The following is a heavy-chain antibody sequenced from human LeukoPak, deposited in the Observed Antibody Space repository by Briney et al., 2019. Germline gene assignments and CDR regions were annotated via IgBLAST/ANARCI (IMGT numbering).Heavy chain of an antibody. CDR1: GFTFSSYG. CDR3: ARVHLWSGYWYYFDY. CDR2: IWYDGSNK. D-gene: IGHD3-3*02. Sequence: PGGSLRLSCAASGFTFSSYGMHWVRQAPGKGLEWVAVIWYDGSNKYYADSVKGRFTISRDNSKNTLYLQMNSLRAEDTAVYYCARVHLWSGYWYYFDYWGQGTLVTVSS. J-gene: IGHJ4*02. V-gene: IGHV3-33*01.